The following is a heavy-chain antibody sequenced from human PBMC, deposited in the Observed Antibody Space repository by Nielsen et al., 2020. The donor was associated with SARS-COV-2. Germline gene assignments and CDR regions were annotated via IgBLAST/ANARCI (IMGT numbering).Heavy chain of an antibody. CDR1: GFTFSSYD. CDR3: ARGATLYGSGSYSSWFDP. V-gene: IGHV3-13*04. Sequence: GESLKISCAASGFTFSSYDMHWVRQATGKGLEWVSAIGTAGDTYYPGSVKGRFTISRENAKNSLYLQMNSLRAGDTAVYYCARGATLYGSGSYSSWFDPWGQGTLVTVFS. D-gene: IGHD3-10*01. CDR2: IGTAGDT. J-gene: IGHJ5*02.